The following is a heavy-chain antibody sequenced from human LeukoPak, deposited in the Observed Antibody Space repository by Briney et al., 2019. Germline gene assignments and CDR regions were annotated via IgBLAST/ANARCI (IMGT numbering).Heavy chain of an antibody. J-gene: IGHJ1*01. D-gene: IGHD6-19*01. CDR3: ARGPIAVAGTPSIYQH. Sequence: TGGSLRLSCAASGFTFSSYEMNWVRQAPGKGLEWVSYIGSSGSTIYYADSVKGRFTISRDNSRNTLYLQMNSLRAEDTAVYYCARGPIAVAGTPSIYQHWGQGTLVTVSS. V-gene: IGHV3-48*03. CDR1: GFTFSSYE. CDR2: IGSSGSTI.